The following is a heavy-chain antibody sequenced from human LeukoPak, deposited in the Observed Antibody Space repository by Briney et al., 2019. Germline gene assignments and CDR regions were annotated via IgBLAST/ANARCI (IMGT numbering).Heavy chain of an antibody. CDR1: GYTFTSYY. Sequence: ASVKVSCKASGYTFTSYYMHWVRQAPGRGLEWMGIINPSGGSTSYAQKFQGRVTMTRDTSTSTVYMELSSLRSEDTAVYYCARELRSHYDILTGYSYDAFDIWGQGTMVTVSS. D-gene: IGHD3-9*01. CDR3: ARELRSHYDILTGYSYDAFDI. J-gene: IGHJ3*02. CDR2: INPSGGST. V-gene: IGHV1-46*01.